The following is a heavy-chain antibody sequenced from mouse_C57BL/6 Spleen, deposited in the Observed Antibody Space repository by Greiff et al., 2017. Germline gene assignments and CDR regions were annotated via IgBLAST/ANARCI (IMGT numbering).Heavy chain of an antibody. CDR3: ARTPYYDYDWYFDV. CDR1: GYSFTGYY. CDR2: INPSTGGT. V-gene: IGHV1-42*01. J-gene: IGHJ1*03. D-gene: IGHD2-4*01. Sequence: EVQLQQSGPELVKPGASVKISCKASGYSFTGYYMNWVKQSPEKSLEWIGEINPSTGGTTYNQKFKAKATLTVDKSSSTAYMQLKSLTSEESAVYYCARTPYYDYDWYFDVWGTGTTVTVSS.